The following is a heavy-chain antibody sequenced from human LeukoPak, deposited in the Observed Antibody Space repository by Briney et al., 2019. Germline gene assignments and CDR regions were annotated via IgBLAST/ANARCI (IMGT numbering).Heavy chain of an antibody. J-gene: IGHJ4*02. CDR1: GGSISSSSYY. CDR3: AREAYDSSGYYNDY. V-gene: IGHV4-39*07. D-gene: IGHD3-22*01. CDR2: IYYSGST. Sequence: SETLSLTCTVSGGSISSSSYYWGWIRQPPGKGLEWIGSIYYSGSTYYNPSLKSRLTISVDTSKNEFSLKLSSVTAADTAVYYCAREAYDSSGYYNDYWGQGTLVTVSS.